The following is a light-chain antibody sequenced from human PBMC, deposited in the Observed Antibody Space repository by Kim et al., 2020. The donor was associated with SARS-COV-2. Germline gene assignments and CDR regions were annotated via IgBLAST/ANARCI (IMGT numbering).Light chain of an antibody. CDR3: QQSYSTPLT. J-gene: IGKJ4*01. Sequence: DIQMTQSPSSLSASVGDRVTITCRASQTISTYLNWYQHKPGKAPKLLIYAASTLQSGVPSRFSGSGSQPHFTLTISSLQPEDDATYYCQQSYSTPLTFGGGTKVDIK. CDR1: QTISTY. CDR2: AAS. V-gene: IGKV1-39*01.